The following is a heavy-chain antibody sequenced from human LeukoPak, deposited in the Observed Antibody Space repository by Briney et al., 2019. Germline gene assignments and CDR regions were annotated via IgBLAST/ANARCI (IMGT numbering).Heavy chain of an antibody. V-gene: IGHV1-2*04. CDR1: GYTFTGYY. D-gene: IGHD3-16*02. Sequence: ASVKVSCKASGYTFTGYYMHWVRQAPGQGLEWMGWINPNSGGTNYAQKFQGWVTMTRDTSISTAYMELSRLRSDDTAVYYYARGGDYVWGSYLPNWFDPWGQGTLVTVSS. J-gene: IGHJ5*02. CDR3: ARGGDYVWGSYLPNWFDP. CDR2: INPNSGGT.